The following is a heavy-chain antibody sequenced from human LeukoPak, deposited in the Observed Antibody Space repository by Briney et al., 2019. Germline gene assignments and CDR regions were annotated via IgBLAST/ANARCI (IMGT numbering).Heavy chain of an antibody. V-gene: IGHV3-30*04. J-gene: IGHJ4*02. CDR3: ARAYRHYYGSGSYYKGFDY. Sequence: GGSLRLSCAASGFTFGSYSMHWVRQAPGKGLEWVGGISYDGSNKYYADSVKGRFTISRENSKNKLYLQMNILRAEDTAVYYCARAYRHYYGSGSYYKGFDYWGQGTLVTVSS. CDR1: GFTFGSYS. CDR2: ISYDGSNK. D-gene: IGHD3-10*01.